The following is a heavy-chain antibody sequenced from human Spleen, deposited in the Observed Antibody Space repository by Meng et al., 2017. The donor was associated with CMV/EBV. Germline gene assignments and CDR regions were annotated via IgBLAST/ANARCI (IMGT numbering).Heavy chain of an antibody. CDR1: GFTFDDYA. CDR2: ITWNSGNI. Sequence: GGSLRLSCAASGFTFDDYAMHWVRKAPGKGLEWVSGITWNSGNIHYADSVKGRFTISRDNAKNSLYLQMNSLRPEDTALYYCAKHIAIMSSIPAFDIWGQGTMVTVSS. D-gene: IGHD5/OR15-5a*01. CDR3: AKHIAIMSSIPAFDI. J-gene: IGHJ3*02. V-gene: IGHV3-9*01.